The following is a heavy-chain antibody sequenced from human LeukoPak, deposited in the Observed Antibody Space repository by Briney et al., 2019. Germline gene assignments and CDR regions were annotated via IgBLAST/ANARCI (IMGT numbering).Heavy chain of an antibody. V-gene: IGHV1-46*01. Sequence: ASVKVSCKASGYTFTSYYMHWVRQAPGQGLEWMGIINPSGGSTSYAQKFQGRVTMTRDMSTSTAYMELSSLRSEDTAVYYCARGRNYYDSSGYPYNWFDPWGQGTLVTVSS. CDR3: ARGRNYYDSSGYPYNWFDP. J-gene: IGHJ5*02. CDR1: GYTFTSYY. CDR2: INPSGGST. D-gene: IGHD3-22*01.